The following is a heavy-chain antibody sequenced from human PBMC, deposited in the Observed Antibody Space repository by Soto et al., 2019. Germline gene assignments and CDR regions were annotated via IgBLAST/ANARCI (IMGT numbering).Heavy chain of an antibody. Sequence: GGSLRLSCAASGFTFSSYGMHWVRQAPGKGLEWVAVIWYDGSNKYYADSVKGRFTISRDNSKNTLYLQMNSLRAEDTAVYYCARAGSARDAFDIWGQGTMVTVSS. V-gene: IGHV3-33*08. CDR1: GFTFSSYG. D-gene: IGHD6-6*01. CDR2: IWYDGSNK. J-gene: IGHJ3*02. CDR3: ARAGSARDAFDI.